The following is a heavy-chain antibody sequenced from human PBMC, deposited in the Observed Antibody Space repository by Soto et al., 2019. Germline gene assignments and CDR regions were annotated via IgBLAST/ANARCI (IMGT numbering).Heavy chain of an antibody. CDR2: IYYSGST. Sequence: QVQLPESGPGLVKPSETLSLTCTVSVGSVSRGSYYWSWILQPPGKGLEWIGYIYYSGSTNHNPSLKSRVPMSVDTSKNQFSLKLSAVTAADTAVSDGAREWAALDYWGQGTLVTVSS. CDR1: VGSVSRGSYY. V-gene: IGHV4-61*01. CDR3: AREWAALDY. D-gene: IGHD6-25*01. J-gene: IGHJ4*02.